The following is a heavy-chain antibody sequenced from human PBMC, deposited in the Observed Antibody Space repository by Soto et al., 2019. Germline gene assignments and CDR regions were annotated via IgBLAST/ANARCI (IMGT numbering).Heavy chain of an antibody. Sequence: QVQLVQSGAEEMKPGASVKVSCKASGYTFTSYAMHWVRQAPGQRLEWMGWINAGNGNTKYSQKFQGRVTITRDTSASTAYMELSSLRSEDTAVYYCARGSGYYYWDDYWGQGTLVTVSS. CDR2: INAGNGNT. J-gene: IGHJ4*02. CDR3: ARGSGYYYWDDY. V-gene: IGHV1-3*05. CDR1: GYTFTSYA. D-gene: IGHD3-22*01.